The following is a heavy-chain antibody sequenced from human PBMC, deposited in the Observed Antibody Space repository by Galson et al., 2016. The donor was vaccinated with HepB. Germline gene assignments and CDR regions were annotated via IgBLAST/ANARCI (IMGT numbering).Heavy chain of an antibody. CDR1: GYSFTSYW. CDR3: ARHEYQWRVGVFDY. J-gene: IGHJ4*02. CDR2: IAPSDSYT. D-gene: IGHD6-19*01. Sequence: QSGAEVKKPGESLRISCKGSGYSFTSYWITWVRQLPGKGLEWMGRIAPSDSYTNYNPSFQGHVTISADKSISTAYLQWSSLKASDSAMYYCARHEYQWRVGVFDYWGQGTLVTVSS. V-gene: IGHV5-10-1*01.